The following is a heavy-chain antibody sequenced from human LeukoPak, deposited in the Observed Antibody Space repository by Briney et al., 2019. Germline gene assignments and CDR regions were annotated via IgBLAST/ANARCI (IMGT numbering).Heavy chain of an antibody. CDR2: ISYDGSNK. J-gene: IGHJ5*01. Sequence: PGRSLRLSCAASGFTFSSYGMHWVRQAPGKGLEWVAVISYDGSNKYYADSVKGRFTISRDNSKNTLYLQMNSLRAEDTAVYYCANPPTVTKTRFDSWGQGTLVTVSS. V-gene: IGHV3-30*18. CDR1: GFTFSSYG. CDR3: ANPPTVTKTRFDS. D-gene: IGHD4-17*01.